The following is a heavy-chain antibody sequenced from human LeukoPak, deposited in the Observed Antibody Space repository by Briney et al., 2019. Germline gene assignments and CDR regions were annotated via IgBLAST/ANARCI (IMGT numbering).Heavy chain of an antibody. J-gene: IGHJ4*02. Sequence: GGSLTLSRLASGFTHRSYAMSWVRQAPGKGMEWVSAISGSEGSTYYAHSVTGRFTISRDNSENTRYQQMNSLRAEHTAVYYCAKSGTRIAVAVGGFFVYWGEGALVAVCS. CDR2: ISGSEGST. V-gene: IGHV3-23*01. D-gene: IGHD6-19*01. CDR3: AKSGTRIAVAVGGFFVY. CDR1: GFTHRSYA.